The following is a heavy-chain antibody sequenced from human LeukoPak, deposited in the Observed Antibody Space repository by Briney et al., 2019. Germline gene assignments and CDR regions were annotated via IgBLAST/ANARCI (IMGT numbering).Heavy chain of an antibody. Sequence: GGSLRLSCAASGFTFSSYAMHWARQAPGKGLEYVSAISSNGGSTYYANSVKGRFTISRDNSKNTLYLQMDNLRAEDMAVYYCARDHGQYQLLYYFDYWGQGTLVTVSS. CDR3: ARDHGQYQLLYYFDY. CDR2: ISSNGGST. D-gene: IGHD2-2*01. V-gene: IGHV3-64*01. J-gene: IGHJ4*02. CDR1: GFTFSSYA.